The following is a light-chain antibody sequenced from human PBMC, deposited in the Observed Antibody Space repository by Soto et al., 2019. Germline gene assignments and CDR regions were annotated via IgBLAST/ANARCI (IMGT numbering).Light chain of an antibody. CDR2: GAS. J-gene: IGKJ1*01. CDR3: QQYNKWPST. V-gene: IGKV3-15*01. CDR1: QSVTTN. Sequence: SLASLSVSQGERATVSCRASQSVTTNLAWYQQKPGQAPRLLIYGASNRATGIPARFSGSRSGTEFTLTISSLQSEDFAVYYCQQYNKWPSTFGQGTKV.